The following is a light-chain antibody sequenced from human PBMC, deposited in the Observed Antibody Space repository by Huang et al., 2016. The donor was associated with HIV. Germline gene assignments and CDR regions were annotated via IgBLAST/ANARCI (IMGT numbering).Light chain of an antibody. CDR2: LGS. CDR1: QSLLHSDGYNY. Sequence: DIVMTQSPLSLPVTPGEPASISCRSSQSLLHSDGYNYLDLYLQRPGQSPQLLIYLGSNRASGVPDRFSGSGSGTDFTLKISRLEAEDVGVYYCMQALQTPRTFGGGTKVEIK. J-gene: IGKJ4*01. V-gene: IGKV2-28*01. CDR3: MQALQTPRT.